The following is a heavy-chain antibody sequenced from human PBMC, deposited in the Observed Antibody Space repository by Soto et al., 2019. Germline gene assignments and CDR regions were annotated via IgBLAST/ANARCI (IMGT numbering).Heavy chain of an antibody. V-gene: IGHV1-2*02. CDR2: INPYRGAT. CDR3: AREHVRPRTGAMDV. J-gene: IGHJ6*02. CDR1: GYSFTDYY. Sequence: ASVKVSCKASGYSFTDYYMHWVRQAPGQGLEWMGWINPYRGATNYAQKFQGRVTMTRDTSISTAYMELSRLRSDDTAVYWCAREHVRPRTGAMDVWGQGTTVTVSS. D-gene: IGHD1-1*01.